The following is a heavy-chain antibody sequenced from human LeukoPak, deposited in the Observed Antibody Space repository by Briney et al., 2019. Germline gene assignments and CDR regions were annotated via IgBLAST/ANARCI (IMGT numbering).Heavy chain of an antibody. Sequence: PGGSLRLSCAASGFTFSSYAMSWVRRAPGKGLEWVSAISGSGGSTYYADSVKGRFTISRDNSKNTPYLQMNSLRAEDTAVYYCAKTALAPDDYGDYGDYWGQGTLVTVSS. CDR3: AKTALAPDDYGDYGDY. V-gene: IGHV3-23*01. D-gene: IGHD4-17*01. CDR2: ISGSGGST. CDR1: GFTFSSYA. J-gene: IGHJ4*02.